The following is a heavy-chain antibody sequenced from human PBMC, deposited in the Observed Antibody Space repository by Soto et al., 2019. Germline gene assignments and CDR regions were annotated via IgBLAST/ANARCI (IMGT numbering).Heavy chain of an antibody. D-gene: IGHD2-15*01. Sequence: PSETLSLTCSVSGDSISGYYWSWIRQSPGKGLQWIGYVYHIGSTTSTNYNPSLSGRVTISVDMSQNQFSLQMYSATAADTAVYFCAKYRRTDAEGYTFDYRGQGDLVTV. CDR1: GDSISGYY. CDR2: VYHIGSTTST. V-gene: IGHV4-59*01. CDR3: AKYRRTDAEGYTFDY. J-gene: IGHJ4*02.